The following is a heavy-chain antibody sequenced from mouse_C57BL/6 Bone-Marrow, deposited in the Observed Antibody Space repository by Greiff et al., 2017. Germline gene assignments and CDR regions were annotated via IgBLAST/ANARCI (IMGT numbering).Heavy chain of an antibody. CDR3: ARDSNYVDYYAMDY. V-gene: IGHV1-50*01. CDR1: GYTFTSYW. J-gene: IGHJ4*01. D-gene: IGHD2-5*01. Sequence: QVQLQQPGAELVKPGASVKLSCKASGYTFTSYWMQWVKQRPGQGLEWIGEIDPSDSYINYNQKFKGKATLTVDTSSSTAYMQLSSLTSEDSAVYYCARDSNYVDYYAMDYWGQGTSVTVSS. CDR2: IDPSDSYI.